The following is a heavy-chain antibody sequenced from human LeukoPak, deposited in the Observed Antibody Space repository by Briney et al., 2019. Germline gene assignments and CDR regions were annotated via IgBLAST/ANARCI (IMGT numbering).Heavy chain of an antibody. J-gene: IGHJ4*02. CDR1: GGSFSGYY. CDR2: INHSGST. V-gene: IGHV4-34*01. CDR3: ARRGSGSYRTNRDY. D-gene: IGHD3-16*02. Sequence: SETLSLTCAVYGGSFSGYYWSWIRQPPGKGLEWIGEINHSGSTNYNPSLKSRVTISVDTSKNQFSLKLSSVTAADTAVYYCARRGSGSYRTNRDYWGQGTLVTVSS.